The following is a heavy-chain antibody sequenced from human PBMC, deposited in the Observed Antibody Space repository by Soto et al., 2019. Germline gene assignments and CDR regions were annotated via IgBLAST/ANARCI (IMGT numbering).Heavy chain of an antibody. CDR3: ASDVNSGYDRTWYFDL. J-gene: IGHJ2*01. Sequence: VHLVESGGGVVQPGGSQRLSCAASGFIFRSYGMNWVRQAPGKGLEWVAAVWPNGNKKYYADSVKGRFTISRDNSKSTLFLQMNSLRAEDTALYYCASDVNSGYDRTWYFDLWGRGTLVTVSS. CDR2: VWPNGNKK. D-gene: IGHD5-12*01. CDR1: GFIFRSYG. V-gene: IGHV3-33*08.